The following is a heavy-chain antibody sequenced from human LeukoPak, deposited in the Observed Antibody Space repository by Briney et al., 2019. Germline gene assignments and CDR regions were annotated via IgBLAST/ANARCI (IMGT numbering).Heavy chain of an antibody. CDR3: ARGHVTTLIDS. CDR1: GYTLTSYG. D-gene: IGHD4-11*01. Sequence: GASVKVSCKASGYTLTSYGISWVRQAPGQGLEWMGWINPNSGGTDYAQKFQGRVTMTRDTSISTAYMELSRLRSDDTAVYYCARGHVTTLIDSWGQGTLVTVSS. V-gene: IGHV1-2*02. J-gene: IGHJ4*02. CDR2: INPNSGGT.